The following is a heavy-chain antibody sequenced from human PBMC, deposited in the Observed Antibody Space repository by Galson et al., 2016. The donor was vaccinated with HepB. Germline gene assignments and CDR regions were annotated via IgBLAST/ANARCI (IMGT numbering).Heavy chain of an antibody. CDR3: AKTNIIMVTLGIYLDT. CDR1: GFTFSSYG. J-gene: IGHJ5*02. CDR2: IWYDGSNK. Sequence: SLRLSCAASGFTFSSYGMHWVRQAPGKGLEWVAVIWYDGSNKYYADSVKGRFTISRDNSKNTLYLRMNSLRADDTAVYYCAKTNIIMVTLGIYLDTWGPGTLVTVSS. V-gene: IGHV3-33*06. D-gene: IGHD2/OR15-2a*01.